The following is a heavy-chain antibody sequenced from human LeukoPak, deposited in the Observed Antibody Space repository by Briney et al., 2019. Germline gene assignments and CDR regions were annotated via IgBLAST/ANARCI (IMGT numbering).Heavy chain of an antibody. CDR1: GYTFTSYG. Sequence: ASVKVSCKACGYTFTSYGISWVRQAPGQGLEWMGWISAYNGNTNYAQKLQGRVTMTTDTSTSTAYMELRSLRSDDTAVYYCGRAADSGSYYNSGFDYWGQGTLVTVSS. CDR3: GRAADSGSYYNSGFDY. V-gene: IGHV1-18*01. D-gene: IGHD3-10*01. J-gene: IGHJ4*02. CDR2: ISAYNGNT.